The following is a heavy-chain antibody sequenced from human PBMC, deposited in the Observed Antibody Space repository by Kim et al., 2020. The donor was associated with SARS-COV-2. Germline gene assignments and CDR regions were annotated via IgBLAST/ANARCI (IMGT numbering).Heavy chain of an antibody. CDR3: AREGAFGEVSGGRDY. J-gene: IGHJ4*02. Sequence: GGSLRLSCAASGFTFSSYSMNWVRQAPGKGLEWVSSISSSINYIYYADSVKGRFTISRDNAKNSLYLQMNSLRAEDTAVYYCAREGAFGEVSGGRDYWGQGTLVTVSS. D-gene: IGHD3-10*01. CDR1: GFTFSSYS. CDR2: ISSSINYI. V-gene: IGHV3-21*01.